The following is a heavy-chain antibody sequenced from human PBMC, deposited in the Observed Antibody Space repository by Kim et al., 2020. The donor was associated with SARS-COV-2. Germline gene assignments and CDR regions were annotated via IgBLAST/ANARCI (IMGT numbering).Heavy chain of an antibody. CDR2: INSDGNRT. V-gene: IGHV3-74*01. CDR3: VRDRPYSDY. CDR1: GFTFSSYW. Sequence: GGSLRLSCAASGFTFSSYWMDWVRQAPGKRLVWVSRINSDGNRTIYADSVKGRFTISRDNAKNTLYLQMNSLRAEDTAVYYCVRDRPYSDYWGQGTLVTV. J-gene: IGHJ4*02.